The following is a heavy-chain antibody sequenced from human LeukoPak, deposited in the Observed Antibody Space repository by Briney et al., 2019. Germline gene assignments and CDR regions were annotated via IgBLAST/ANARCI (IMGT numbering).Heavy chain of an antibody. J-gene: IGHJ4*02. V-gene: IGHV4-4*07. CDR1: GGSISSYY. Sequence: SETLSLTCTVSGGSISSYYWSWIRQPAGKGLEWIGRIYTSGSTNYNPSLKSRVTMSVDTSKNQFSLKLSSVTAADTAVYYCASLKYYYDSSGYYYVTPFDYWGQGTLVTVSS. D-gene: IGHD3-22*01. CDR2: IYTSGST. CDR3: ASLKYYYDSSGYYYVTPFDY.